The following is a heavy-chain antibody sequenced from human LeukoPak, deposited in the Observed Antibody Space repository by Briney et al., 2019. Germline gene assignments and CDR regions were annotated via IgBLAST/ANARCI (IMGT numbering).Heavy chain of an antibody. V-gene: IGHV4-59*08. D-gene: IGHD4-17*01. CDR1: GGSISSYY. CDR2: IYYSGST. J-gene: IGHJ5*02. CDR3: ATSRFYGGLGRFDP. Sequence: SETLSLTCTVSGGSISSYYWSWIRQPPGKGLEWIGYIYYSGSTNYNPSLKSRVTISVDTSKNQVSLKLTSVTAADTAVYYCATSRFYGGLGRFDPWGQGTLVTVSS.